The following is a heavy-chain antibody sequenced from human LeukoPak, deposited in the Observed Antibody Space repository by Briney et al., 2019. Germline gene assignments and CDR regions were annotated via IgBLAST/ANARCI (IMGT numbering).Heavy chain of an antibody. Sequence: SVKVSCKASGGTFSSYAISWVRQAPGQGLEWMGGIIPIFGTANYAQKFQGRVTITADESTSTAYMELSSLRSEDTAVYYCARVGMVRGVMPEYYFDYWGQGTLVTVSS. J-gene: IGHJ4*02. CDR3: ARVGMVRGVMPEYYFDY. D-gene: IGHD3-10*01. CDR2: IIPIFGTA. V-gene: IGHV1-69*13. CDR1: GGTFSSYA.